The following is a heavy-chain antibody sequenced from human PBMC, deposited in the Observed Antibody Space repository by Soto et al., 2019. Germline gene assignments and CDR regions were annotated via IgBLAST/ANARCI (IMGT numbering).Heavy chain of an antibody. V-gene: IGHV3-23*01. D-gene: IGHD3-22*01. CDR1: GFTFSSYA. Sequence: EVQLLESGGGLVQPGGSLRLSCAASGFTFSSYAMSWVHQAPGKGLEWVSAISGSGGSTYYADSVKGRFTISRDNSKNTLYLQMNSLRAEDTAVYYCAKGGPTTGVVVITPIDYWGQGTLVTVSS. CDR3: AKGGPTTGVVVITPIDY. J-gene: IGHJ4*02. CDR2: ISGSGGST.